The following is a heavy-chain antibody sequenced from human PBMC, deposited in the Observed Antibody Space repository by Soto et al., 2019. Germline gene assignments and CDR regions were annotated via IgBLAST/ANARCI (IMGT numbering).Heavy chain of an antibody. CDR1: GDSINSDKYY. D-gene: IGHD3-9*01. CDR2: SYYRGNT. V-gene: IGHV4-39*01. CDR3: ARLEGLATISYYFDF. J-gene: IGHJ4*02. Sequence: QLQLQESGPGLVKPSETLSLTCSDSGDSINSDKYYWGWIRQPPGKGLEWLGSSYYRGNTYYNPSLHTRFTIALVKSTRQFSLKLNSVTAAASAVYFCARLEGLATISYYFDFWGQGALVTVSS.